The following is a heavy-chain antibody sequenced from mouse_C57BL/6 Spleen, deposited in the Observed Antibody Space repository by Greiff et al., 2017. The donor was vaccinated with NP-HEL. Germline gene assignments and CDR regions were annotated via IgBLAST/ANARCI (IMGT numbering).Heavy chain of an antibody. J-gene: IGHJ4*01. CDR3: ARWGIYDGYYGGAMDY. Sequence: QVQLQQSGAELVKPGASVKISCKASGYAFSSYWMNWVKQRPGKGLEWIGQIYPGDGDTNYNGKFKGKATLTAYKSSSTAYMQLSSLTSEDSAVYFCARWGIYDGYYGGAMDYWGQGTSVTVSS. V-gene: IGHV1-80*01. CDR2: IYPGDGDT. D-gene: IGHD2-3*01. CDR1: GYAFSSYW.